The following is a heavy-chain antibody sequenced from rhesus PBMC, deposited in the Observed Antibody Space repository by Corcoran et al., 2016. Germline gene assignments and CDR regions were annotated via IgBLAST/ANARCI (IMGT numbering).Heavy chain of an antibody. CDR1: GGPNSSSY. J-gene: IGHJ2*01. V-gene: IGHV4-169*02. CDR3: ASGYSGNWEHYWYFDL. CDR2: IDGTATHP. Sequence: QLQLQESGPGLGKPPETLPATCAVSGGPNSSSYWSWIRQAPGKGLEWIGYIDGTATHPTYTPSLKCLVTLSVDTSETQLSLKLSSVTAAATAVYYCASGYSGNWEHYWYFDLWSPGTPITISS. D-gene: IGHD6-25*01.